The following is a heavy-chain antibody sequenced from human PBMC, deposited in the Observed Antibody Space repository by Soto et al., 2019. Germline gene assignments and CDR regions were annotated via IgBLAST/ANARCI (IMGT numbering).Heavy chain of an antibody. CDR3: ARWNEGLDY. V-gene: IGHV4-59*01. Sequence: QVQLQESGPGLVKPSETLSLTCTVSGGSINYYYWSWMRQSPGKGLEWIGYIYYDGITDYNPSLRSRAPISVDTSTYQFSMNLRSVTAADTALYYCARWNEGLDYWGQGALVTVSS. CDR1: GGSINYYY. D-gene: IGHD1-1*01. J-gene: IGHJ4*02. CDR2: IYYDGIT.